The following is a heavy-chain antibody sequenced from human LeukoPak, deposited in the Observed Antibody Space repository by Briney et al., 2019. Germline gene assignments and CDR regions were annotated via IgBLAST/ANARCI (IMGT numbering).Heavy chain of an antibody. D-gene: IGHD4-23*01. CDR3: AREHTTVASLLDY. Sequence: GGSLRLSCAASGFAFSRYGMHWVRQAPGKGLEWVAVIWDDGSNQKYADSVKGRFTISRDNSKNTLYLQMNSLRAEDTAVYYCAREHTTVASLLDYWGQGTLVTVSS. CDR2: IWDDGSNQ. V-gene: IGHV3-33*01. CDR1: GFAFSRYG. J-gene: IGHJ4*02.